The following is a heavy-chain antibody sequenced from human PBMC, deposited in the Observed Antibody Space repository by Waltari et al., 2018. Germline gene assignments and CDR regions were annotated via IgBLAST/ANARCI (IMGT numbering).Heavy chain of an antibody. J-gene: IGHJ3*02. CDR1: GFTVSSNY. V-gene: IGHV3-53*02. CDR3: ASSDSSGYYRGFAFDI. Sequence: EVQLVETGGGLIQPGGSLRLSCAASGFTVSSNYMSWVRQAPGKGLEWVSVIYSGGSTYYADSVKGRFTISRDNSKNTLYLQMISLGAEDTAVYYCASSDSSGYYRGFAFDIWGQGTMVTVSS. D-gene: IGHD3-22*01. CDR2: IYSGGST.